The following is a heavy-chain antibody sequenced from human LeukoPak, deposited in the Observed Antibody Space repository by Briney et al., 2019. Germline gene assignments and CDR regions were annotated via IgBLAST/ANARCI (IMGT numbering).Heavy chain of an antibody. D-gene: IGHD3-16*01. CDR2: ISWNSGSI. CDR3: ARDDALGDNALDI. CDR1: GFTFDDYA. J-gene: IGHJ3*02. Sequence: PGRSLRLSCAASGFTFDDYAMHWVRQAPGKGLEWVSGISWNSGSIGYADSVKGRFTISRDNAKNSLYLQMNSLRAEDTALYYCARDDALGDNALDIWGQGTMVTVSS. V-gene: IGHV3-9*01.